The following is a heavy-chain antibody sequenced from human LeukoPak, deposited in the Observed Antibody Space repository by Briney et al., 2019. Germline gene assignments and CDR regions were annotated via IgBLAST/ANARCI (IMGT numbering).Heavy chain of an antibody. CDR1: GFSLSTSGVG. V-gene: IGHV2-5*01. J-gene: IGHJ5*02. CDR2: IYWNDDK. CDR3: AHSKMVRGVIIQYNWFDP. Sequence: SGPTLVNPTQTLTLTCTFSGFSLSTSGVGVGWIRQPPGKALEWLALIYWNDDKRYSPSLKSRLTITKDTSKNQVVLTMTNMDPVDTATYYCAHSKMVRGVIIQYNWFDPWGQGTLVTVSS. D-gene: IGHD3-10*01.